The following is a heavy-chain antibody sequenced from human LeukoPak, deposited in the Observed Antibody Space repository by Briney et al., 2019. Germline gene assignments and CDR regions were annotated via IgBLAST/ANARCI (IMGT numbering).Heavy chain of an antibody. J-gene: IGHJ5*02. Sequence: PSETLSLTCAVYGGSFSGYSWSWIRQPPGKGLEWIGEINHSGSTSYNPSLKSRVTMSVDTSKNQFSLKLSSVTAADTAVYYCAREGDSSGYYPARWFDPWGQGTLVTVSS. CDR1: GGSFSGYS. V-gene: IGHV4-34*01. CDR2: INHSGST. D-gene: IGHD3-22*01. CDR3: AREGDSSGYYPARWFDP.